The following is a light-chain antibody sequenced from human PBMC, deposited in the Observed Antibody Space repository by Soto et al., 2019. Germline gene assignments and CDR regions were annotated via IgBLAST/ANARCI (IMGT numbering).Light chain of an antibody. CDR3: QQYNNWPPGP. Sequence: EIVMTQSPATLSVSPGERATLSCRASQSVSSNLAWYQQKPGQAPRLLIYGASTRATGIPARFSGSGSGTEFTLTISSLQSEDFAVYYWQQYNNWPPGPFGQGTKVDIK. CDR1: QSVSSN. V-gene: IGKV3-15*01. CDR2: GAS. J-gene: IGKJ1*01.